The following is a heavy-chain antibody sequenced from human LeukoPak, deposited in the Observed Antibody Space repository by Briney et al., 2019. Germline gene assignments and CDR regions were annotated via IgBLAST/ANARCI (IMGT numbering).Heavy chain of an antibody. CDR2: IYTSGST. D-gene: IGHD6-19*01. V-gene: IGHV4-61*02. CDR1: GGSIGSGSYY. CDR3: ASNKGQWLFSD. Sequence: SQTLSLTCTVSGGSIGSGSYYWSWIRQPAGKGLEWIGRIYTSGSTNYNPSLKSRVTISVDTSKNQFSLKLSSVTAADTAVYYCASNKGQWLFSDWGQGTLVTVSS. J-gene: IGHJ4*02.